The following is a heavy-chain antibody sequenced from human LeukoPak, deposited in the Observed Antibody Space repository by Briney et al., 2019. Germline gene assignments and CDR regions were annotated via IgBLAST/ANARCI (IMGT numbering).Heavy chain of an antibody. CDR1: GFTFSSYS. Sequence: GGSLRLSCAGSGFTFSSYSMIWVRQAPGKGLEWVSSIRGDSTETRHADSLMGRFTISRDNAKKSLYLQMNSLRAEDTAVYYCARGHFGVVLDYWGQGTLVTVSS. CDR2: IRGDSTET. J-gene: IGHJ4*02. V-gene: IGHV3-21*01. D-gene: IGHD3-3*01. CDR3: ARGHFGVVLDY.